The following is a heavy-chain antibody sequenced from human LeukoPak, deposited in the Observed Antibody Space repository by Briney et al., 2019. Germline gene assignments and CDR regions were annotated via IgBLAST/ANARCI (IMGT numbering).Heavy chain of an antibody. CDR2: IYYSGST. CDR1: GGSISSSSYY. D-gene: IGHD3/OR15-3a*01. J-gene: IGHJ5*02. CDR3: ARQEIGLRSFDP. V-gene: IGHV4-39*07. Sequence: SETLSLTCTVSGGSISSSSYYWGWIRQPPGKGLEWIGSIYYSGSTYYNPSLASRVTISIDSSKNQFSLKLSSVTAADTAIYYCARQEIGLRSFDPWGQGTLVTVSS.